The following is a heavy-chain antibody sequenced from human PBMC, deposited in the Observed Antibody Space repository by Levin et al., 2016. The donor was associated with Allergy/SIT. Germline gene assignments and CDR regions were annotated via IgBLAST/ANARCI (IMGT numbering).Heavy chain of an antibody. CDR1: GDSISATDW. CDR2: IYHSGRT. CDR3: ARGPGYSSSWYGYYFDC. V-gene: IGHV4-4*02. D-gene: IGHD6-13*01. Sequence: SETLSLTCTVSGDSISATDWWTWVRQPPGKGLEWIGEIYHSGRTIYNPSLKSRVIMSVDKSKNLFSLNLTSVTAADTAVYYCARGPGYSSSWYGYYFDCWGQGTLVTVSS. J-gene: IGHJ4*02.